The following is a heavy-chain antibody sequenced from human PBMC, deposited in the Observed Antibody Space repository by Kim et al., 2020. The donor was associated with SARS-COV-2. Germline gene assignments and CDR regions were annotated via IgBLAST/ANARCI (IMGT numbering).Heavy chain of an antibody. V-gene: IGHV1-69*04. Sequence: SVKVSCKASGGTFSSYAISWVRQAPGQGLEWMGRIIPIFGIANYAQKFQGRVTITADKSTSTAYMELSSLRSEDTAVYYCARAPGVGTMVRGVPYYFDYWGQGTLVTVSS. CDR2: IIPIFGIA. D-gene: IGHD3-10*01. CDR1: GGTFSSYA. CDR3: ARAPGVGTMVRGVPYYFDY. J-gene: IGHJ4*02.